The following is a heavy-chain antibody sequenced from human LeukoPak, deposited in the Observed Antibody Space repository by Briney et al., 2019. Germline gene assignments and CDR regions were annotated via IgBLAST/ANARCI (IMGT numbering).Heavy chain of an antibody. J-gene: IGHJ4*02. Sequence: PSETLSLTCTVSGDSVSNGNYYWSWLRQPPGKALEWIGYIYYTGKTYYNPSLEGRVTILVDTSRDHFSVKLSSVTAADTAVYYCARSQNYYGSGDYWSQGTLVTVSS. CDR2: IYYTGKT. D-gene: IGHD3-10*01. V-gene: IGHV4-61*03. CDR1: GDSVSNGNYY. CDR3: ARSQNYYGSGDY.